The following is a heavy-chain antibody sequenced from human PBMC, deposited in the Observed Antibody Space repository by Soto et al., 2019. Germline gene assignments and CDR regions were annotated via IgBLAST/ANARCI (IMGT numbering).Heavy chain of an antibody. CDR2: IGGGASDK. CDR3: VREEWHRFDS. J-gene: IGHJ4*02. D-gene: IGHD3-3*01. Sequence: EVQLVESGGRLVQPGGSLRLSGAASGFRFSAYWMSWVAQDPGKGLEWVATIGGGASDKFYVDSVKGRFTISRDDSKNTLYLQMNSLRDEDTAVYYCVREEWHRFDSWGQGTLVTVSS. CDR1: GFRFSAYW. V-gene: IGHV3-7*01.